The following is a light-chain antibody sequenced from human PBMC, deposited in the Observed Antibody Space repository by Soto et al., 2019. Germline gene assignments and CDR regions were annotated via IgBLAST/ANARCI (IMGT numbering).Light chain of an antibody. CDR1: LSNIGSNF. Sequence: QSVLTQPPSASGTPGQRVTISCSGSLSNIGSNFIYWYQQLPGSAPKLLINRNNERPSGVPDRFSGSKSGISASLAISGLRSEDEADYHCAAWDDSLRGVVFGGGTKLTVL. CDR3: AAWDDSLRGVV. CDR2: RNN. V-gene: IGLV1-47*01. J-gene: IGLJ2*01.